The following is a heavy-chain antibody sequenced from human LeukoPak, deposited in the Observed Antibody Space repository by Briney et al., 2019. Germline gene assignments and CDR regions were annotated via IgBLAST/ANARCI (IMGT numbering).Heavy chain of an antibody. V-gene: IGHV3-23*01. D-gene: IGHD3-3*01. CDR3: AKPHGGGNDFWSGYYTGAFDI. Sequence: GGSLRLSCTVSGFTVSSNSMSWVRQAPGKGLEWVSAISGSGGSTYYADSVKGRFTISRDNSKNTLYLQMNSLRAEDTAVYYCAKPHGGGNDFWSGYYTGAFDIWGQGTMVTVSS. CDR1: GFTVSSNS. J-gene: IGHJ3*02. CDR2: ISGSGGST.